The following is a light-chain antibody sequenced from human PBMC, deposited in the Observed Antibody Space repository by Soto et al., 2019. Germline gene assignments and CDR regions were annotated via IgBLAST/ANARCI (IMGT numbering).Light chain of an antibody. CDR1: QDINNY. J-gene: IGKJ1*01. CDR2: AAS. CDR3: PQYHSYPPS. Sequence: DIQMTQSPSSLSASGGARVTINCLASQDINNYLAWFQQKPWKAPKSLIYAASTLQTGVPSKFSGTASGTAFTLTINSLQPEDFATEYCPQYHSYPPSFGQGTKVEIK. V-gene: IGKV1-16*02.